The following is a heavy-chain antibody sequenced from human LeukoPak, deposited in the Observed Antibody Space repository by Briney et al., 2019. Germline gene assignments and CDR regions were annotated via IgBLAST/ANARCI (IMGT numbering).Heavy chain of an antibody. CDR3: AKDRGYSYGYGGGVPFDY. J-gene: IGHJ4*02. CDR2: ISGSGGST. CDR1: GFTFSSYA. Sequence: PGGSLRLSCAASGFTFSSYAMHWVRQAPGKGLEWVSAISGSGGSTYYADSVKGRFTISRDNSKNTLYLQMNSLRAEDTAVYYCAKDRGYSYGYGGGVPFDYWGQGTLVTVSS. D-gene: IGHD5-18*01. V-gene: IGHV3-23*01.